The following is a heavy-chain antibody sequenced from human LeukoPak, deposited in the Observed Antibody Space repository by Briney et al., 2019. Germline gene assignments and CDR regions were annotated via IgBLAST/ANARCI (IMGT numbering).Heavy chain of an antibody. CDR2: IGNIATTT. J-gene: IGHJ3*02. CDR1: GFTFSVYY. D-gene: IGHD1-26*01. CDR3: ARVRGGSGRSYAADAFDI. Sequence: GGSLRLSCAASGFTFSVYYMAWLRQAPGKGLEWVSYIGNIATTTHYADSVKGRFTISRDNAKSTLYLQMNSLRAEDTAVYYCARVRGGSGRSYAADAFDIWGQGTMVTVSS. V-gene: IGHV3-11*04.